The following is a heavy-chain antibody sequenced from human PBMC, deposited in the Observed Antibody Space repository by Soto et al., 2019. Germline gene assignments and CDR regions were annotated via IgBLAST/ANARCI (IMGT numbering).Heavy chain of an antibody. Sequence: EVQLVESGGGLVQPGGSLRLSCVASGFTCSSYWMSWVRQSPGKGLEWVANIKQDGSDKYYVDSVKGRFTISRDNAKNSLYLQMNSLRAEDTAVYYWARDYYASGSNDYLGQGTLVTVSS. CDR3: ARDYYASGSNDY. V-gene: IGHV3-7*01. D-gene: IGHD3-10*01. CDR2: IKQDGSDK. J-gene: IGHJ4*02. CDR1: GFTCSSYW.